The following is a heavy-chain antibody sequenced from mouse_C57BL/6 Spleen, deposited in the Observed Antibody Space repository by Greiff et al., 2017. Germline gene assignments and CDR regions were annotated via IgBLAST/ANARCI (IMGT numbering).Heavy chain of an antibody. Sequence: EVMLVESGGGLVKPGGSLKLSCAASGFTFSDYGMHWVRQAPEKGLEWVAYISSGSSTIYYADTVKGRVTISRDNAKNTLFLQMTSLRSEDTAMYYCARGGFYYDLYYAMDYWGQGTSVTVSS. CDR3: ARGGFYYDLYYAMDY. J-gene: IGHJ4*01. CDR2: ISSGSSTI. D-gene: IGHD2-4*01. CDR1: GFTFSDYG. V-gene: IGHV5-17*01.